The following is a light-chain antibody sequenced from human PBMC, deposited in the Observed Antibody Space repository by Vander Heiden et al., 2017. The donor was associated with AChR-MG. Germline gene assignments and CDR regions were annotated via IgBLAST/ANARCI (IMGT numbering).Light chain of an antibody. CDR1: SSNIGDNY. Sequence: PGQKVTITCSGSSSNIGDNYASWYQQLPGTAPKLLIYDNNQRPSGIPDRFSGSTSGTSATLGITGLQAGDEADYYCGTWDSSLSVGVFGGGTKLTVL. J-gene: IGLJ3*02. CDR3: GTWDSSLSVGV. CDR2: DNN. V-gene: IGLV1-51*01.